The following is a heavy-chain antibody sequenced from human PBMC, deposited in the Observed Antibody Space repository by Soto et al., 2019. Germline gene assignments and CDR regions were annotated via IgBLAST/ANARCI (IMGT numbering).Heavy chain of an antibody. CDR2: MYYRGST. J-gene: IGHJ4*01. Sequence: SETLSLTCTVSGRSVSSGSHYWSWIRQPPGKGLEWLGYMYYRGSTDYNPSLKSRVTLSLETSKNQFSLNLSALTAADTAVYYCARDSGIAAAGLDYWGQGTLVTVSS. D-gene: IGHD6-13*01. V-gene: IGHV4-61*01. CDR3: ARDSGIAAAGLDY. CDR1: GRSVSSGSHY.